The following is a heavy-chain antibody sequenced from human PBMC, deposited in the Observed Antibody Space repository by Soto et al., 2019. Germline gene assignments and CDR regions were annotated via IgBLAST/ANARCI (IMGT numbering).Heavy chain of an antibody. J-gene: IGHJ4*02. CDR2: INPIGDST. CDR1: GFKFGAFT. Sequence: GGSLRLSCTSSGFKFGAFTMDWVRQAPGKGLEWVSEINPIGDSTNYATSVKGRFTISRDNFRNTLYLQMNTLRVDDTAVYYCAKRLWPISGPLKSWGQGTLVTVSS. CDR3: AKRLWPISGPLKS. D-gene: IGHD5-12*01. V-gene: IGHV3-23*01.